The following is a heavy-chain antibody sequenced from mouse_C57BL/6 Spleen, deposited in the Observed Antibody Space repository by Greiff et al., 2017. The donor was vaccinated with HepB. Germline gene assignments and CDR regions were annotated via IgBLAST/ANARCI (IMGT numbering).Heavy chain of an antibody. D-gene: IGHD2-1*01. CDR3: ARHGNYRYFDV. Sequence: VMLVESGPELVKPGASVKISCKASGYAFSSSWMNWVKQRPGKGLEWIGRIYPGDGDTNYNGKFKGKATLTADKSSSTAYMQLSSLTSEDSAVYFCARHGNYRYFDVWGTGTTVTVSS. V-gene: IGHV1-82*01. CDR1: GYAFSSSW. CDR2: IYPGDGDT. J-gene: IGHJ1*03.